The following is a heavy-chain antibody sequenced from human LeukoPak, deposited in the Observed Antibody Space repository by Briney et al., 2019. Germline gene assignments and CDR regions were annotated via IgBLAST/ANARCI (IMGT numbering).Heavy chain of an antibody. D-gene: IGHD3-3*01. CDR3: ARVTNDFWSGYYKVNWFDP. V-gene: IGHV4-59*01. J-gene: IGHJ5*02. CDR1: GGSISSYY. CDR2: IYYSGST. Sequence: PSETLSLTCTVSGGSISSYYWSWIRQPPGKRLEWIGYIYYSGSTNYNPSLKSRVTISVDTSKNQFSLKLSSVTAADTAVYYCARVTNDFWSGYYKVNWFDPWGQGTLVTVSS.